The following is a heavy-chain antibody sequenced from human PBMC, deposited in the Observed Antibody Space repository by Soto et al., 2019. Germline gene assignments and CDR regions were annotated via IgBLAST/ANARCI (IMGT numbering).Heavy chain of an antibody. D-gene: IGHD3-10*01. Sequence: ASVKVSCKASGYTFTSYDINWVRQATGQGLEWMGWMNPNSGNTGYAQKLQGRVTMTRNTSISTAYMELSSLRSDDTAVYYCARAFGLLLFGESPLPSDYYYYGMDVWGQGTTVTVSS. CDR3: ARAFGLLLFGESPLPSDYYYYGMDV. V-gene: IGHV1-8*01. J-gene: IGHJ6*02. CDR2: MNPNSGNT. CDR1: GYTFTSYD.